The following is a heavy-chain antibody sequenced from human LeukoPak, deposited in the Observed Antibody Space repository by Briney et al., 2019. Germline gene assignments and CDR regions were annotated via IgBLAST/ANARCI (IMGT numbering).Heavy chain of an antibody. CDR3: ARGYDILTGYPFY. V-gene: IGHV3-66*01. J-gene: IGHJ4*02. Sequence: GRSLRLSCAASGFTVSSNYMSWVRQAPGKGLEWVSVIYSGGSTYYADSVKGRFTISRDNAKNSLYLQMNSLRAEDTAVYYCARGYDILTGYPFYWGQGTLVTVSS. CDR2: IYSGGST. D-gene: IGHD3-9*01. CDR1: GFTVSSNY.